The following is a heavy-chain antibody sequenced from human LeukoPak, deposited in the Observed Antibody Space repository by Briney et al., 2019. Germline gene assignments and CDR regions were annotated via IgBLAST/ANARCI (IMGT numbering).Heavy chain of an antibody. Sequence: SETLSLTCAVSGGSISSGDYSWSWIRQPPGKGLEWIGYIYHSGSTTYNPSLKSRLTISLDRSKNQISLKLSSVTAADTAVYYCAADYGSRSYRIDHWGQGTLVTVSS. J-gene: IGHJ4*02. V-gene: IGHV4-30-2*01. CDR2: IYHSGST. CDR1: GGSISSGDYS. CDR3: AADYGSRSYRIDH. D-gene: IGHD3-10*01.